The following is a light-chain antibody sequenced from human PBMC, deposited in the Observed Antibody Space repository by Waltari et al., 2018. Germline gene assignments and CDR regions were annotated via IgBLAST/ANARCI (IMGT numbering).Light chain of an antibody. J-gene: IGLJ2*01. CDR3: QSWDGSTASVV. V-gene: IGLV3-1*01. CDR2: QDI. CDR1: TLRKRS. Sequence: SYELAQPPSVSVSPGQTASITCSGDTLRKRSVCRYQQKPVQSPVLVMVQDIKRPSGIPGRIFGSKSGNTATLTISGTQATDEADYYCQSWDGSTASVVFGGGTKLTVL.